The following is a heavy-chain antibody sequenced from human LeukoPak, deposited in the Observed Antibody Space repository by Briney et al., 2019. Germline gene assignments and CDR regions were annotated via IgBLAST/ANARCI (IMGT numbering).Heavy chain of an antibody. D-gene: IGHD3-3*01. CDR2: IYTSGST. CDR3: ARLNNDFWSAHYYMDV. V-gene: IGHV4-4*09. Sequence: PSETLSLTCTVSGGSISSYHWSWIRQPPGKGLEWIGYIYTSGSTNYNPSLKSRVTISVDTSKNQFSLKLSSVTAADTAVYYCARLNNDFWSAHYYMDVWGKGTTVTVSS. J-gene: IGHJ6*03. CDR1: GGSISSYH.